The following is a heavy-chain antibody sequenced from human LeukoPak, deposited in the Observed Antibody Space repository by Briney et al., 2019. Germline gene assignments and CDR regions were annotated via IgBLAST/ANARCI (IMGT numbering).Heavy chain of an antibody. Sequence: SETLSLTCAVSGDSFSDNFWSWIRQPPGKGLEWIGEINHSGTANYNPSLRSRVIISIDTSKNQFSLKLISVTAADTAVYYCAGMASFARSVAPLIDYWGQGTLVTVSS. V-gene: IGHV4-34*01. CDR2: INHSGTA. D-gene: IGHD5-24*01. CDR1: GDSFSDNF. J-gene: IGHJ4*02. CDR3: AGMASFARSVAPLIDY.